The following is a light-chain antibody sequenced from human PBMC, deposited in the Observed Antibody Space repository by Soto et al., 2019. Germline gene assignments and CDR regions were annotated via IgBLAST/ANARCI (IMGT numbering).Light chain of an antibody. Sequence: QSVLTQPASVSGSPGQSITISCTGTSSDVGGYNYVSWYQQHPGKAPKLMIYEVSNRPSGVSDRFSGSKSDNTASLTISGLQAEDEADYYCSSYTSSSTSYVFGTGTK. CDR3: SSYTSSSTSYV. V-gene: IGLV2-14*01. J-gene: IGLJ1*01. CDR2: EVS. CDR1: SSDVGGYNY.